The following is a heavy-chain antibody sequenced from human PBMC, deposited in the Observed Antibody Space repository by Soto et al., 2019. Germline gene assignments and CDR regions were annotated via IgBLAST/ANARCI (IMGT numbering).Heavy chain of an antibody. CDR1: GFTFSSYA. Sequence: GGSLRLSCAASGFTFSSYAMHWVRQAPGKGLEYVSAISSNGGSTYYANSVKGRFTISRDNSKNTLYLQMGSLRAEDMAVYYCARGSLEGYNWNARHYYYMDVWGKGTTVTVSS. CDR2: ISSNGGST. V-gene: IGHV3-64*01. J-gene: IGHJ6*03. CDR3: ARGSLEGYNWNARHYYYMDV. D-gene: IGHD1-20*01.